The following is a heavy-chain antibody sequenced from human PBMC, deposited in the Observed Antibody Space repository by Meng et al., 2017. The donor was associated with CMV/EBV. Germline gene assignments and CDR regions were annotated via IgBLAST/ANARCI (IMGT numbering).Heavy chain of an antibody. J-gene: IGHJ4*02. CDR3: AKGKRFLEWLFDY. D-gene: IGHD3-3*01. CDR2: IYSGGSST. Sequence: GGSLRLSCAASGFTFSSYAMSWVRQAPGKGLEGVSVIYSGGSSTYYADSVKGRFTISRDNSKNTLYLQMNSLRAEDTAVYYFAKGKRFLEWLFDYWGQGTLVTVSS. CDR1: GFTFSSYA. V-gene: IGHV3-23*03.